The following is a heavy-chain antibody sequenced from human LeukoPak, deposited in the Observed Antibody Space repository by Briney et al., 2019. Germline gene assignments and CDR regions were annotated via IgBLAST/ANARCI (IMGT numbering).Heavy chain of an antibody. Sequence: GASVKVSCKASGYTFTSYDINWVRQATGQGLEWMGWMNPNSGNTGYAQKFQGRVTMTRNTSISTAYMELSSLRSEDTAVYYCARTYSSSWYSIDYWGQGTLVTVSS. CDR1: GYTFTSYD. D-gene: IGHD6-13*01. V-gene: IGHV1-8*01. J-gene: IGHJ4*02. CDR2: MNPNSGNT. CDR3: ARTYSSSWYSIDY.